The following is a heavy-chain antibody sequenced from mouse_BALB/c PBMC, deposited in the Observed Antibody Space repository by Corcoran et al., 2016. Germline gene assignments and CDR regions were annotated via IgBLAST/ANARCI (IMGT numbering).Heavy chain of an antibody. D-gene: IGHD2-14*01. CDR3: ARYYRYDAMDY. Sequence: QVQLQQSGAELMKPGASVTISCKATGYTFSSYWIEWVKQRPGHGLEWIGEILPGSGSTNYNEKFKGKATFTADTSSNTAYMQLSSLTSEDSAVYYCARYYRYDAMDYWGQGTSVTVSS. J-gene: IGHJ4*01. V-gene: IGHV1-9*01. CDR1: GYTFSSYW. CDR2: ILPGSGST.